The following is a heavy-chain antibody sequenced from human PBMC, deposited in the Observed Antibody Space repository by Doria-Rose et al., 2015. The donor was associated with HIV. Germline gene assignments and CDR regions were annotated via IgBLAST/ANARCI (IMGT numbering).Heavy chain of an antibody. CDR1: GVSLSSPGMG. CDR3: ARIKSSRWYHKYYFDF. J-gene: IGHJ4*02. D-gene: IGHD6-13*01. V-gene: IGHV2-26*01. CDR2: SCADDES. Sequence: QITLKESGPVLVKPTETLTLTCTVSGVSLSSPGMGASWIRQPPGKALEWLANSCADDESSYKTALKSRLTISRGTSKSQVVLTMADMDPVDTATYYCARIKSSRWYHKYYFDFWGQGTLVIVSA.